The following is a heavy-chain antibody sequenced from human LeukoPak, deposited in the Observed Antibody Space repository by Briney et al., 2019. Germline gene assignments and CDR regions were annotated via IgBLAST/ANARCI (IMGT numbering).Heavy chain of an antibody. CDR3: ARLYSYGRYFDY. V-gene: IGHV4-39*01. CDR1: GGSISSSSYY. Sequence: SETLSLTCTVSGGSISSSSYYWGWIRQPPGKGLEWIGSIYYSGSTYYNPSLKSRVTISVDTSKNQFSLKLNSVTAADTAIFYCARLYSYGRYFDYWGQGTLVTVSS. D-gene: IGHD5-18*01. CDR2: IYYSGST. J-gene: IGHJ4*02.